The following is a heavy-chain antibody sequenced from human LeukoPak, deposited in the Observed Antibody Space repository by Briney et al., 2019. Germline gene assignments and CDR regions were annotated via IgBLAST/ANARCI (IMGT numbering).Heavy chain of an antibody. CDR1: GGSISSYY. CDR2: IYTSGST. J-gene: IGHJ3*02. V-gene: IGHV4-4*09. Sequence: SETLSLTCTLSGGSISSYYWSWIRQPPGKGLEWIGYIYTSGSTNYNPSLKSRVTISVDTSKNQFSLKLSSVTAADTAVYYCARYYGDYAFDIWGQGTMVTVSS. D-gene: IGHD4-17*01. CDR3: ARYYGDYAFDI.